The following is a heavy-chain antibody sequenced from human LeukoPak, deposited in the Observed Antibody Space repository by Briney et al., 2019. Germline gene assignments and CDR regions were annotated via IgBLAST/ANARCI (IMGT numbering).Heavy chain of an antibody. D-gene: IGHD5-12*01. CDR1: GGSISSGTYY. V-gene: IGHV4-61*02. CDR2: IYSSGST. J-gene: IGHJ4*02. CDR3: AREMAVGYGVD. Sequence: SETLSLTCTVSGGSISSGTYYWSWIRQPAGKGLEWIGRIYSSGSTNYSPSLQSRVTISLDTSKNQFSLKLTSVTAADTAVYYCAREMAVGYGVDWGQGTLVTVSS.